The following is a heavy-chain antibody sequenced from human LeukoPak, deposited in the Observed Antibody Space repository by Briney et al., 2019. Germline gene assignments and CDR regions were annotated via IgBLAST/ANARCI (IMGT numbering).Heavy chain of an antibody. CDR3: ARHTGYRAAFGI. J-gene: IGHJ3*02. CDR1: GGSFSGYY. CDR2: IYYSGST. V-gene: IGHV4-59*08. D-gene: IGHD2-8*02. Sequence: PSETLSLTCAVYGGSFSGYYWSWIRQPPGKGLEWIGYIYYSGSTNYNPSLKSRVTISVDTSKNQFSLKLSSVTAADTAVYYCARHTGYRAAFGIWGQGTMVTVSS.